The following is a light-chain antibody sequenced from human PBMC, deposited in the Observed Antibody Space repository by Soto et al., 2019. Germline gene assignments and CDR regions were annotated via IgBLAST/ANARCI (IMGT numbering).Light chain of an antibody. Sequence: QPVLTQPASVSGSPGQSITISCTGTSSDVGGYNYVSWYQQHPGKAPKLMIYEVSNRPSGASNRFSGSKSGNTASLTISGLQAEDEADYYCSSYTSSSSYVFGTGTKLTVL. CDR1: SSDVGGYNY. V-gene: IGLV2-14*01. J-gene: IGLJ1*01. CDR2: EVS. CDR3: SSYTSSSSYV.